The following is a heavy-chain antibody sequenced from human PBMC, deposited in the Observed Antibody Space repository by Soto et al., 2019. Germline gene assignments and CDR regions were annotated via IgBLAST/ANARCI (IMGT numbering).Heavy chain of an antibody. D-gene: IGHD5-12*01. CDR1: GYSFAGYW. CDR3: ARHEATGGYSGYDLDY. CDR2: IDPSDSQT. Sequence: PGESLKISCKGSGYSFAGYWITWVRQKPGKGLEWMGRIDPSDSQTYYSPSFRGHVTISADKSISTAYLQWSSLKASDTAMYYCARHEATGGYSGYDLDYWGQGTLVTVSS. V-gene: IGHV5-10-1*01. J-gene: IGHJ4*02.